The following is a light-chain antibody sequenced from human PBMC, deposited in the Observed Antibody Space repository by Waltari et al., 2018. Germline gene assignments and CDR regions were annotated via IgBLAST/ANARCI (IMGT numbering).Light chain of an antibody. CDR2: KAS. CDR3: LQYSDKPYS. CDR1: QNVRNW. V-gene: IGKV1-5*03. J-gene: IGKJ2*03. Sequence: DTQMTQSPSSLSASAGDTVTITCRASQNVRNWLGWYQQKPGTAPKLLIYKASSLQNGVPSRFRGSGFGTDFTLTINSLHPEDFATYFCLQYSDKPYSFGQGTKVEI.